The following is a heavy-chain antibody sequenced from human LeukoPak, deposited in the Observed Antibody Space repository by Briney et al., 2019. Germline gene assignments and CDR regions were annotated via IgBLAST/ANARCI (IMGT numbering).Heavy chain of an antibody. Sequence: PSETLSLTCTVSGGSVSSGSYYWSWLRQPPGKGLEWIGYIYYSGSTNYNPPLKSRVTISVDTSKNQFSLKLSSVTAADTAVYYCARVGGSGWYPHYFDYWGQGTLVTVSS. D-gene: IGHD6-19*01. CDR1: GGSVSSGSYY. CDR3: ARVGGSGWYPHYFDY. J-gene: IGHJ4*02. V-gene: IGHV4-61*01. CDR2: IYYSGST.